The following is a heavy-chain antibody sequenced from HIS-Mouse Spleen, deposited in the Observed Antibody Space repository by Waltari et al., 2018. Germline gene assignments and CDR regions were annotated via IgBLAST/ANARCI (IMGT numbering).Heavy chain of an antibody. CDR3: AREIPYSSSWYDWYFDL. D-gene: IGHD6-13*01. J-gene: IGHJ2*01. CDR1: GGSISSSSYY. V-gene: IGHV4-39*07. Sequence: QLQLQESGPGLVKPSETLSLTCTVSGGSISSSSYYWGWIRQPPGKGLGWIGRIYYSGRTYYNPSLKGRVTISVDTSKNQFSLKLSSVTAADTAVYYCAREIPYSSSWYDWYFDLWGRGTLVTVSS. CDR2: IYYSGRT.